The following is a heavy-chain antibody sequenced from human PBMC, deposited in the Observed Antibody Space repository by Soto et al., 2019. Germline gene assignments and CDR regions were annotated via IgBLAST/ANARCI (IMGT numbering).Heavy chain of an antibody. D-gene: IGHD2-2*01. CDR3: ARDRGYQLRLDYGMDV. J-gene: IGHJ6*02. V-gene: IGHV3-30*03. CDR2: ITYDGSNA. Sequence: QVQLVESGGGVVQPGRSLRLSCEASGFIFSSYGMHWVRQAPGKGLGWVALITYDGSNADYADSVKGRFTISRDDSENTLYLQMISRRSEDTALYYSARDRGYQLRLDYGMDVWGQGTTVTVSS. CDR1: GFIFSSYG.